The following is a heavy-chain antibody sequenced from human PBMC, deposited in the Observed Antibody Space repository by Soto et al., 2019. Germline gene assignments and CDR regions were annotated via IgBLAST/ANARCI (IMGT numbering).Heavy chain of an antibody. CDR1: GDSIRSYY. CDR2: IYDSGST. D-gene: IGHD3-22*01. J-gene: IGHJ4*02. CDR3: ARDRAYYESSGLYFDY. V-gene: IGHV4-59*01. Sequence: PSETLSLTCSVSGDSIRSYYWSWIRQPPGKGLEWIGYIYDSGSTNYNPSLKSRVTISVDTSKSQFSLTLSSVTAADTAVYYCARDRAYYESSGLYFDYWGQGTLVTVSS.